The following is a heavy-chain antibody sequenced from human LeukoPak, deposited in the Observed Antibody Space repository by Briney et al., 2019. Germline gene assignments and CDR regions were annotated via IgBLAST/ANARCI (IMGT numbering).Heavy chain of an antibody. Sequence: GGSLRPSCAASGFPLCKYWVKLVRPAPGEGLEWVASIQRDGSEKYYVESVKGRFTISRDNAKNSLYLQMNSLRAEDTAVYYCARQGYSSGKWGQGTLVTVSS. J-gene: IGHJ4*02. D-gene: IGHD6-19*01. V-gene: IGHV3-7*02. CDR3: ARQGYSSGK. CDR2: IQRDGSEK. CDR1: GFPLCKYW.